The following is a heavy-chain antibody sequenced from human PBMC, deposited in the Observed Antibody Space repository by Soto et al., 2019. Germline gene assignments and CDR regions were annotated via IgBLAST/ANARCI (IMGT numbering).Heavy chain of an antibody. CDR2: TYYRSKWYN. CDR1: GDSVSSNSAA. V-gene: IGHV6-1*01. D-gene: IGHD2-2*02. Sequence: SQTLSLPCAISGDSVSSNSAAWNWIRQSPSRGLEWLGRTYYRSKWYNDYAVSVKSRITINPDTSKNQFSLQLNSVTPEDTAVYYCALQNCSSTSCYTAYYGMDVWGQGTTVTVSS. J-gene: IGHJ6*02. CDR3: ALQNCSSTSCYTAYYGMDV.